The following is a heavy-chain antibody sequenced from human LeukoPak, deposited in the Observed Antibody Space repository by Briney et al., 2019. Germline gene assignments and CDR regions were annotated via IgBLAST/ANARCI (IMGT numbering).Heavy chain of an antibody. J-gene: IGHJ6*03. V-gene: IGHV3-53*01. D-gene: IGHD6-13*01. CDR2: IYSGGRT. CDR3: ARGYSSSWGYMDV. CDR1: GFTVSGNY. Sequence: GGSLRLSCAASGFTVSGNYMSWVRQAPGKGLECGSVIYSGGRTRYGDSVKGRFTISRDNSKNTLYLQMNSLRVEDTAVYYCARGYSSSWGYMDVWGKGTTVTISS.